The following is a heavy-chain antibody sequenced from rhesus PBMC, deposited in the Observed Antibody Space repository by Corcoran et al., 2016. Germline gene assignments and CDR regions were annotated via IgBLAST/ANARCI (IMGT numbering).Heavy chain of an antibody. CDR2: IDPSDSET. CDR1: GYSFTSYW. CDR3: AGTFYTHYGLDS. Sequence: EVQLVQSGAEVKRPGESLKISCKTSGYSFTSYWISWVRQMSGKGLEWRGAIDPSDSETRYSPSFQGQVTISADKSISTTYLQWSSLKASDSATYYCAGTFYTHYGLDSWGQGVVVTVSS. V-gene: IGHV5-2*01. J-gene: IGHJ6*01. D-gene: IGHD3S6*01.